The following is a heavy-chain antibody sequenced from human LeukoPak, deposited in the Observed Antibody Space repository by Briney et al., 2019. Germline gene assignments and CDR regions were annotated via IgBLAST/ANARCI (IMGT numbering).Heavy chain of an antibody. CDR1: GGTFSSYA. D-gene: IGHD3-22*01. Sequence: ASVRVSCKASGGTFSSYAISWVRQAPGQGLEWMGGIIPIFGTANYAQKFQGRVTITTDESTSTAYMELSSLRSEDTAVYYCARGGTSPGYYAVYWGQGTLVTVSS. CDR3: ARGGTSPGYYAVY. J-gene: IGHJ4*02. V-gene: IGHV1-69*05. CDR2: IIPIFGTA.